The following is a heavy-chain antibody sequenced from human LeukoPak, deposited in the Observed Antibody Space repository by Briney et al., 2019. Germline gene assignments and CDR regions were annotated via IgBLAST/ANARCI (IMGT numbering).Heavy chain of an antibody. CDR1: GGSISSYY. CDR3: ARWIAISGYYYGGGCLDP. CDR2: IYYSGST. Sequence: KPSETLSLTCTVSGGSISSYYWSWIRQPPGKGLERIGYIYYSGSTNYNPSLKSRVTISVDTSKNQFSLKLSSVTAADPAVYYCARWIAISGYYYGGGCLDPWGQRNLVTVSS. D-gene: IGHD3-22*01. J-gene: IGHJ5*02. V-gene: IGHV4-59*01.